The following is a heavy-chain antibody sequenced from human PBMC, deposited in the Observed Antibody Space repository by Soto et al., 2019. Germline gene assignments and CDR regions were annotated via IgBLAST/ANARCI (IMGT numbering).Heavy chain of an antibody. J-gene: IGHJ5*02. CDR3: VRLGDFWSGSSMFDP. V-gene: IGHV4-39*01. D-gene: IGHD3-3*01. Sequence: QLHLQESGPGLVKPSETLSLTCAVSGDSISSSAYYWGWIRQPPGKGLEWVGTISYSGSTFYNPSLKSRLTISVDTSQTQFSLKLSSVTAADTAVSYCVRLGDFWSGSSMFDPWGQGALVSVSS. CDR1: GDSISSSAYY. CDR2: ISYSGST.